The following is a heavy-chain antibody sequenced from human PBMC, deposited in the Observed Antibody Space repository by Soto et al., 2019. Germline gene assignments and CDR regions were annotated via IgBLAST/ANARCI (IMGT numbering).Heavy chain of an antibody. D-gene: IGHD3-22*01. V-gene: IGHV3-30-3*01. Sequence: QVQLVESGGGVVQPGRSLRLSCAASGFTFSSYAMHWVRQAPGKGLEWVAVISYDGSNKYYADSVKGRFTISRDNYKNTLYLQMNSLRAEDTAVYYCASRDYYDSSGYYYVTAGFDYWGQGTLVTVSS. J-gene: IGHJ4*02. CDR2: ISYDGSNK. CDR1: GFTFSSYA. CDR3: ASRDYYDSSGYYYVTAGFDY.